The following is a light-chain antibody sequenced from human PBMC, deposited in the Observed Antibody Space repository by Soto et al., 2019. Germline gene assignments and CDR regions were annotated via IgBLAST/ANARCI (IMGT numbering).Light chain of an antibody. CDR1: QSIRRR. V-gene: IGKV1-5*01. J-gene: IGKJ1*01. CDR3: QQYNTYPWT. Sequence: DIQMAQSPSTLSASVGGRVTITCRASQSIRRRLAWYQQKPGKAPNLLIYDASSLESGVPSRFSGVGSGTEFTLTISSLLPEDFATYYCQQYNTYPWTFGQGTKVELK. CDR2: DAS.